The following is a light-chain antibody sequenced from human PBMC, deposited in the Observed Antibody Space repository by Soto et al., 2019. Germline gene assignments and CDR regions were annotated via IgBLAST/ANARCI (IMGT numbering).Light chain of an antibody. CDR2: DAS. J-gene: IGKJ1*01. V-gene: IGKV1-5*01. CDR3: QQYNSYSGT. Sequence: DIQMTQSPSTLSASVGDRVTITCRASQSISSWLAWYQQKPGKAPKLLIYDASSLKSGVPSRFSGSGSGTEFTLTISSLQPDDFAAYYCQQYNSYSGTFGQGTKVDIK. CDR1: QSISSW.